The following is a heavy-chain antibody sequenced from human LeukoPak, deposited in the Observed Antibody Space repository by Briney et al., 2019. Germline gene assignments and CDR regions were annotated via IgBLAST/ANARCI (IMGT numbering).Heavy chain of an antibody. CDR3: ARDWGSSGYYSKFDP. J-gene: IGHJ5*02. D-gene: IGHD3-22*01. Sequence: ASVKVSCKASGCTFTSYYMHWVRQAPGQGLEWMGIINPSGGSTSYAQKFQGRVTMTRDTSTSTVYMELSSLRSEDTAVYYCARDWGSSGYYSKFDPWGQGTLVTVSS. CDR1: GCTFTSYY. V-gene: IGHV1-46*01. CDR2: INPSGGST.